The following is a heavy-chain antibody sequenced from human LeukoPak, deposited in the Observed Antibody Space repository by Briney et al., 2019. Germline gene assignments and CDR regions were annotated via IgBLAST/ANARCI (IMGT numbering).Heavy chain of an antibody. CDR1: GYTFTRYY. J-gene: IGHJ5*02. D-gene: IGHD2-15*01. CDR2: INPNSGGA. Sequence: ASVKVSCKAAGYTFTRYYMFWVRQAPGQGLVWVGRINPNSGGANYAQNFQGRVTMTRDTSISTAYMELSRLRSDDTAVYYCARGYCSGGSCYSVENWFDPWGQGTLVTVSS. V-gene: IGHV1-2*06. CDR3: ARGYCSGGSCYSVENWFDP.